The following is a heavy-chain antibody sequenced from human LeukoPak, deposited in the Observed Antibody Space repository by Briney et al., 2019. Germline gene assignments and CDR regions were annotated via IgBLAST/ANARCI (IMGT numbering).Heavy chain of an antibody. CDR3: ARPFGSGTYYQFDL. CDR1: GFAFSSYW. V-gene: IGHV3-7*04. D-gene: IGHD3-10*01. CDR2: IKGDGSDK. J-gene: IGHJ4*02. Sequence: PGGSLRLSCAASGFAFSSYWMSWVRQAPGKGLEWVANIKGDGSDKYYLDSLKGRFTVSRDNAKNSLYLQVNSLRADDTAVYYCARPFGSGTYYQFDLWRQGTLVTVSS.